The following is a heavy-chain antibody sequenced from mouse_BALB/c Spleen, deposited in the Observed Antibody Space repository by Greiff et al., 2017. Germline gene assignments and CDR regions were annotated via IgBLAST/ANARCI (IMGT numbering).Heavy chain of an antibody. CDR1: GYAFTNYL. J-gene: IGHJ4*01. V-gene: IGHV1-54*03. CDR2: INPGSGGT. D-gene: IGHD2-1*01. Sequence: QVHVKQSGAELVRPGTSVKVSCKASGYAFTNYLIEWVKQRPGQGLEWIGVINPGSGGTNYNEKFKGKATLTADKSSSTAYMQLSSLTSDDSAVYFCARGDYGNLYAMDYWGQGTSVTVSS. CDR3: ARGDYGNLYAMDY.